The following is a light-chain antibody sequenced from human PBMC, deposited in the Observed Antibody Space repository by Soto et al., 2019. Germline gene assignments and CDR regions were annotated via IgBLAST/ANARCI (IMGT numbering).Light chain of an antibody. CDR2: DAS. V-gene: IGKV1-5*01. J-gene: IGKJ1*01. CDR1: ESISSW. CDR3: QQYNSYSPWT. Sequence: DIQMTQSPSTLSASVGDRVTITCRASESISSWLAWYQQKPGKAPKVLIYDASSLKSGVPSRFSGSGSGTEFTLTISSLQPDDFATYYCQQYNSYSPWTFGQGTKVDIK.